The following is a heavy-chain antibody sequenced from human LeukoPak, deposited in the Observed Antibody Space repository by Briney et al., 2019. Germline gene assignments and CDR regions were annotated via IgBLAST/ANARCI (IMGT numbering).Heavy chain of an antibody. V-gene: IGHV3-23*01. CDR2: ISGSGGST. D-gene: IGHD3-22*01. Sequence: GRSLRLSCAASGFTFSSYAMSWVRQAPGKGLEWVSAISGSGGSTYYADSVKGRFTISRDNSKNTLYLQMNSLRAEDTAVYYCASTTTVTTYYYDSSGYYPDAFDIWGQGTMVTVSS. CDR1: GFTFSSYA. CDR3: ASTTTVTTYYYDSSGYYPDAFDI. J-gene: IGHJ3*02.